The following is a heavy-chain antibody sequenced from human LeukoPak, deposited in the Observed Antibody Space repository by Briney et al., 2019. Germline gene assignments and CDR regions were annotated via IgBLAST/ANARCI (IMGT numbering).Heavy chain of an antibody. V-gene: IGHV3-30-3*01. J-gene: IGHJ3*02. CDR1: GFTFSSYA. CDR2: ISYDGSNK. CDR3: ARVSQDAFDI. Sequence: GRSLRLSCAASGFTFSSYAMHWVRQAPGKGLEWVAVISYDGSNKYYADSVKGRFTISRDNSKNTLYLQMNSLRAEDTAVYYCARVSQDAFDIWGQGTMVTVSS.